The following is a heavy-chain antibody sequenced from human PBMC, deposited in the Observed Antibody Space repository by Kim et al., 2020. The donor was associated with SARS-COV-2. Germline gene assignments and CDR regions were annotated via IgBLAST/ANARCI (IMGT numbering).Heavy chain of an antibody. V-gene: IGHV1-8*01. D-gene: IGHD2-2*03. CDR3: ARGPVGYCSSTSCRIRIYYCYYGMDV. J-gene: IGHJ6*02. Sequence: ASVKVSCKASGYTFTSYDINWVRQATGQGLEWMGWMNPNSGNTGYAQKFQGRVTMTRNTSISTAYMELSSLRSEDTAVYYCARGPVGYCSSTSCRIRIYYCYYGMDVWGQGTTVTVSS. CDR2: MNPNSGNT. CDR1: GYTFTSYD.